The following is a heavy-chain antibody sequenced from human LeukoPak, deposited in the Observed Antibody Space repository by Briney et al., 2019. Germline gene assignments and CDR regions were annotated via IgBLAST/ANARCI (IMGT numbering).Heavy chain of an antibody. CDR1: GGSISSSY. CDR2: ISLSGST. Sequence: PSQTLSLTCTVSGGSISSSYWTWIRQPAGRRLEWIGRISLSGSTNYNPSLKSRITMSVDTSQNQFSLKLSSVTAADTVVYYCAGRYSGYADYWGQGTLVTVSS. D-gene: IGHD5-12*01. CDR3: AGRYSGYADY. V-gene: IGHV4-4*07. J-gene: IGHJ4*02.